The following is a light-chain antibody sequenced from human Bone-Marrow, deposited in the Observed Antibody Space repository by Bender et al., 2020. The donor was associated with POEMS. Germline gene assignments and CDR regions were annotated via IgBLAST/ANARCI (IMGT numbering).Light chain of an antibody. V-gene: IGLV2-11*01. CDR1: SSDVGHYNY. CDR3: SSHTSSSTIV. Sequence: QSALTQPRSVSGSPGQSVTISCTGTSSDVGHYNYVSWYQQHPGKAPKLMIYEGNKRPSGVSDRFSGSKSGNTASLTISGLQPEDESDYYCSSHTSSSTIVFGTGTKVTVL. CDR2: EGN. J-gene: IGLJ1*01.